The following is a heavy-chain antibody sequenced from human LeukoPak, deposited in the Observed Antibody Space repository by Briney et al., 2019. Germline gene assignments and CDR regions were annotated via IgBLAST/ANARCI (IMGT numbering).Heavy chain of an antibody. J-gene: IGHJ5*02. D-gene: IGHD3-10*01. Sequence: PGRSLRLSCAASGFTFSSYGMHWVRQPPGKGLEWVAVIWYDEDYQYYADSVKGRFTISRDNSKSTLYLEMNSLRVEDTAVYYCARDVVRGLNWFDPWGQGVLVTVSS. CDR3: ARDVVRGLNWFDP. CDR1: GFTFSSYG. CDR2: IWYDEDYQ. V-gene: IGHV3-33*01.